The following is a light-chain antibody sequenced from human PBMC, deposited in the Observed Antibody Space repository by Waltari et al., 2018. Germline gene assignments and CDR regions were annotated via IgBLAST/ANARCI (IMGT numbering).Light chain of an antibody. J-gene: IGKJ4*01. Sequence: DIQMTQSPSSLSASVGDRVTITCRASQSISSYLNWYQQKPGKAPKLLIYAASSLQSGVPSRFSGSGSGTEFTLTISSLQPEDFATYYCQQSYSTPLPVGGGTKVEIK. CDR3: QQSYSTPLP. CDR1: QSISSY. CDR2: AAS. V-gene: IGKV1-39*01.